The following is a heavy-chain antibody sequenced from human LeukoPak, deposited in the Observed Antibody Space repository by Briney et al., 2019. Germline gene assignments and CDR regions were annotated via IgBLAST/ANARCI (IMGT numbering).Heavy chain of an antibody. CDR3: ARDLGGGNSELDY. CDR1: GGSISGYY. CDR2: IYYSGST. Sequence: PSETLSLTCTVSGGSISGYYWSWIRQPPGKGLEWIGYIYYSGSTYYNPSLKSRVTISVDTSKNRFSLKLSSVTAADTAVYYCARDLGGGNSELDYWGQGTLVTVSS. J-gene: IGHJ4*02. D-gene: IGHD4-23*01. V-gene: IGHV4-59*01.